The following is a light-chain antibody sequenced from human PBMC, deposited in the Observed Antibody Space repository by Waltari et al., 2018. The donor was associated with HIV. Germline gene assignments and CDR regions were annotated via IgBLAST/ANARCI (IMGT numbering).Light chain of an antibody. V-gene: IGKV3-11*01. CDR1: QSIAAY. CDR2: DAS. Sequence: TLSLSPGERATLSCRASQSIAAYLAWYQQKPGQAPRLLISDASNRATGVPARFSGSGSGTDFTLTISSLEPEDFAVYYCQQRTNWLFGGGTKVEIK. CDR3: QQRTNWL. J-gene: IGKJ4*01.